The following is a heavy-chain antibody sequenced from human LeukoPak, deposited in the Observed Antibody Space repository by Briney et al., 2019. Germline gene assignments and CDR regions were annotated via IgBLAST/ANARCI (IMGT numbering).Heavy chain of an antibody. CDR2: ISYDGSNK. J-gene: IGHJ6*02. V-gene: IGHV3-30*18. CDR1: GFTFSSYG. Sequence: PGRSLRLSCAASGFTFSSYGMHWVRQAPGKGLEWVAVISYDGSNKYYADSVKGRFTISRDNSKNTLYLQMNSLRAEDTAVYYCAKHDYYYYGMDVWGQGTTVTVSS. CDR3: AKHDYYYYGMDV. D-gene: IGHD3-3*01.